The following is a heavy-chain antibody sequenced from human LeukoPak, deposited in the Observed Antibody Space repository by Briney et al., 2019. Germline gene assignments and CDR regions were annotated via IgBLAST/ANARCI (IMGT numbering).Heavy chain of an antibody. D-gene: IGHD1-26*01. CDR1: GFTFRTYG. CDR2: IWYDGSNK. J-gene: IGHJ4*02. V-gene: IGHV3-33*01. CDR3: AREIMGGTFYV. Sequence: GGSLGLSCAASGFTFRTYGMHWVCQGPGKGLEWVALIWYDGSNKYYADSVKGRFTISRDNSKNTLYLQMNSLRAEDTAVYYCAREIMGGTFYVWGQGTRGPVSS.